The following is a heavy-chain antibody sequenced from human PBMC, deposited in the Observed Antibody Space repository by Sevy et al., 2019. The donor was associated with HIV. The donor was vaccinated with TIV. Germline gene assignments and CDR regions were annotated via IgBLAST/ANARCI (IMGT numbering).Heavy chain of an antibody. J-gene: IGHJ4*02. V-gene: IGHV1-2*02. CDR2: IISHTGGT. CDR1: GDTFNDYY. Sequence: ASVKVSCKASGDTFNDYYIHWVRQAPGQGLEWMAYIISHTGGTLYAQKFQDRVTVTRDTSINTAYMELNRLQSDDTAVYYCARSPDYSSSSFRVHHWGQGTPVTVSS. CDR3: ARSPDYSSSSFRVHH. D-gene: IGHD6-6*01.